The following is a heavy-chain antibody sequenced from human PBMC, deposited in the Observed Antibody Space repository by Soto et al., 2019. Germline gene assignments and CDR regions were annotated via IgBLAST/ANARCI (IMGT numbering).Heavy chain of an antibody. Sequence: SHPCTAAGGASISHSMSWVSQTPGGWLEGVSSVASSSSHIYYAASVKGRFTISRDNAENSLYLQMNSLRADDTAVYFCARGISDYIVVVPSALDGLGQGTTVTVSS. CDR2: VASSSSHI. J-gene: IGHJ6*02. V-gene: IGHV3-21*01. D-gene: IGHD2-2*01. CDR3: ARGISDYIVVVPSALDG. CDR1: GGASISHS.